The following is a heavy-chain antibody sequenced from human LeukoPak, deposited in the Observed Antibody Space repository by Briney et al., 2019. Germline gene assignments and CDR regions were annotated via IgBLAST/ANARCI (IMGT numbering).Heavy chain of an antibody. CDR1: GFTFSSYA. CDR3: AKGTTDYDASDPLDF. V-gene: IGHV3-23*01. J-gene: IGHJ4*02. Sequence: PGGSLRLSCEASGFTFSSYAMTWVRQAPGKGLEWVSAITGSGDSAYYSDSVKGRFTISRDQSKSTVYLQMTSLRAEDTAVFYCAKGTTDYDASDPLDFWGQGTLVTVSS. CDR2: ITGSGDSA. D-gene: IGHD3-16*01.